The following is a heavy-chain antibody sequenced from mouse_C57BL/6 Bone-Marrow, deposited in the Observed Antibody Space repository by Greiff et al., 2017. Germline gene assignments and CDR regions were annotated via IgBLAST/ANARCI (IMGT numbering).Heavy chain of an antibody. CDR1: GYSFTSYY. CDR2: IYPGSGNT. Sequence: QVHVKQSGPELVKPGASVKISCKASGYSFTSYYIHWVKQRPGQGLKWIGWIYPGSGNTKYNEKFKGKATLTADTSSSTAYMQLSSLTSEDSAVYYCASYYSFAYWGQGTLVTVSA. V-gene: IGHV1-66*01. CDR3: ASYYSFAY. J-gene: IGHJ3*01. D-gene: IGHD2-12*01.